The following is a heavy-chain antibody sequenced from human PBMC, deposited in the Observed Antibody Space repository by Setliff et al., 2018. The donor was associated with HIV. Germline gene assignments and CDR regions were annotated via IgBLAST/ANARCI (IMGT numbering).Heavy chain of an antibody. CDR1: GYSISSDYY. CDR3: ARWPPHRSSDYDQEYYCDY. V-gene: IGHV4-38-2*02. J-gene: IGHJ4*02. CDR2: IYHSGST. D-gene: IGHD3-22*01. Sequence: SETLSLTCTVSGYSISSDYYWGWIRQPPGKGLEWIGNIYHSGSTYYNPPLKSRVTISVDTSKNQFSLKLSSVTAADTAVYYCARWPPHRSSDYDQEYYCDYWGQGTLVTVSS.